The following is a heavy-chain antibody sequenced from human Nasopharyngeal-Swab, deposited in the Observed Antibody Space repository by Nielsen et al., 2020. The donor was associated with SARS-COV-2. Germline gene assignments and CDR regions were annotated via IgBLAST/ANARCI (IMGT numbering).Heavy chain of an antibody. V-gene: IGHV4-59*01. Sequence: SETLSLTCTVSGGSISSYYWSWIRQPPGKGLEWIGYIYYSGSTNYNPSLKSRVTISVDTSKNQFSLKLSSVTAADTAVYYCARVLKSYDILTGYYIWWFDPWGQGTLVTVSS. D-gene: IGHD3-9*01. CDR1: GGSISSYY. CDR3: ARVLKSYDILTGYYIWWFDP. CDR2: IYYSGST. J-gene: IGHJ5*02.